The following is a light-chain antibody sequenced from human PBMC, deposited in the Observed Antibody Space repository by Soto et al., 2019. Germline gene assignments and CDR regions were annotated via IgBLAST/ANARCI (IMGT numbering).Light chain of an antibody. CDR2: DAS. V-gene: IGKV1-5*01. J-gene: IGKJ1*01. CDR3: QQYTSYSWT. CDR1: QSINSW. Sequence: DIHMTQSPSTLSASVLDIVTVAFRASQSINSWLAWYQQKPGKAPQILIYDASTLKSGVPSRFSASGSGTEFTLIISSLQPDDFATYYCQQYTSYSWTFGQGTKVDIK.